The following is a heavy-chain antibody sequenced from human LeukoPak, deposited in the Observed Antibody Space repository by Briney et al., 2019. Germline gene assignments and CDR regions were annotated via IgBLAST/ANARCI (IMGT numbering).Heavy chain of an antibody. D-gene: IGHD3-3*01. V-gene: IGHV3-21*01. CDR1: GFTFSSYS. J-gene: IGHJ4*02. Sequence: GGSLRLSCAASGFTFSSYSMNWVRQAPGKGLEWVSSTSSSSSYICYADSVKGRFTISRDHAKNSLYLQMNSLRAEDTAVYYCARPITIFGVVGDDYWGQGTLVTVSS. CDR2: TSSSSSYI. CDR3: ARPITIFGVVGDDY.